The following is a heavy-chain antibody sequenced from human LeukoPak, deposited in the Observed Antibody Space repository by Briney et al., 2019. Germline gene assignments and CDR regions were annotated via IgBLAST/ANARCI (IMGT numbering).Heavy chain of an antibody. J-gene: IGHJ3*02. V-gene: IGHV1-18*01. CDR3: VRAEENYYDSSGYWSAGAFDI. Sequence: ASVKVSCKASGYTFTSYGISWVRQAPGQGLEWMGWISAYNGNTNYAQKFQGRVTMTTDTSTSTAYMELRSLRSDDTAVYYCVRAEENYYDSSGYWSAGAFDIWGRGTMVTVSS. D-gene: IGHD3-22*01. CDR2: ISAYNGNT. CDR1: GYTFTSYG.